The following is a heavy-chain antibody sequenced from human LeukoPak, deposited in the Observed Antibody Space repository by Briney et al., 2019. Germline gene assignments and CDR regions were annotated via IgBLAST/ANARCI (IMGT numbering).Heavy chain of an antibody. J-gene: IGHJ4*02. CDR3: ARVKLSHGYSYGYNPYYFDY. CDR1: GYSISSGYY. CDR2: IYHSGST. V-gene: IGHV4-38-2*01. D-gene: IGHD5-18*01. Sequence: SETLSLTCAVSGYSISSGYYWGWIRQPPGKGLEWIGGIYHSGSTYYNPSLKSRVTMSVDTSKNQFSLKLNSVTAADTAVYYRARVKLSHGYSYGYNPYYFDYWGQGTLVTVSS.